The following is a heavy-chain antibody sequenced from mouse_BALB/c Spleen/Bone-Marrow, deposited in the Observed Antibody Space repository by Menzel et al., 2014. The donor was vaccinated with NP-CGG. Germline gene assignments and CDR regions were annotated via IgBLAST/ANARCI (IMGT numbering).Heavy chain of an antibody. CDR2: INPYNGDT. Sequence: EVQLQQSGPELVKPGASVKVSCKASGYSFTGYFMNWVKQSHRKSLEWIGRINPYNGDTFYNQKLKGKATLTVDKSSSTAHMELLSLTSEDSAVYYCGRGDDYDGDFDRWGQGTTLTVSS. D-gene: IGHD2-4*01. CDR3: GRGDDYDGDFDR. J-gene: IGHJ2*01. V-gene: IGHV1-37*01. CDR1: GYSFTGYF.